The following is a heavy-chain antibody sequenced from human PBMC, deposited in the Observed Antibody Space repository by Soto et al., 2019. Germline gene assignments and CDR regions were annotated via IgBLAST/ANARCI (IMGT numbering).Heavy chain of an antibody. Sequence: SETLSLTCTVSGGSISSFYWIWVRQPPGKGLEWIGFIYYSGSSNYSPSLKSRVTISLDTSKNQFSLKLSSVTAADTAVYYCARQYDPLTGYYMAVWGKGTTVTVSS. V-gene: IGHV4-59*08. CDR1: GGSISSFY. D-gene: IGHD3-9*01. J-gene: IGHJ6*03. CDR3: ARQYDPLTGYYMAV. CDR2: IYYSGSS.